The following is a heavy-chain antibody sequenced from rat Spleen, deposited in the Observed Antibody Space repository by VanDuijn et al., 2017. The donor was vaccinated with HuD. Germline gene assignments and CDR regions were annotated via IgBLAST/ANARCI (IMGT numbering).Heavy chain of an antibody. CDR2: LWTGGST. V-gene: IGHV2-30*01. J-gene: IGHJ1*01. CDR1: GFSLTSYN. D-gene: IGHD1-11*01. Sequence: QVQLKESGPGLVQPSQTLSLTCTVSGFSLTSYNVHWVRQPTGKGLEWMGVLWTGGSTDYNSALKSRLSISRDTSKSQVFLKMNSLQTEDIATYYCAREGRVRSTLYWYFDFWGPGTMVTVSS. CDR3: AREGRVRSTLYWYFDF.